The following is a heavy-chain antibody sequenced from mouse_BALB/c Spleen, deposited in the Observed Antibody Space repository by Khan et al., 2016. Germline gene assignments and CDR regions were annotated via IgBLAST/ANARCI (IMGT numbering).Heavy chain of an antibody. J-gene: IGHJ3*01. CDR1: GYTFSTYW. D-gene: IGHD1-1*01. Sequence: QVQLKESGAELMKPGASVKISCKATGYTFSTYWIEWVKQRPGHGLEWIGEILPGSGSTNYNEKFKGKATFTADTSSHTAHMHNSSLTAEASAVYYGARWRDYGTSPDWFAYWGQGTLVTVSA. V-gene: IGHV1-9*01. CDR3: ARWRDYGTSPDWFAY. CDR2: ILPGSGST.